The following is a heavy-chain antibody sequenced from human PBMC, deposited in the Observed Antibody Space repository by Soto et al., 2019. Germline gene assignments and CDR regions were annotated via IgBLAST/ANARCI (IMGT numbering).Heavy chain of an antibody. CDR2: INPSGGST. D-gene: IGHD2-15*01. CDR1: GYTFTSYY. CDR3: AGDLAIVVVGATKGVSDY. J-gene: IGHJ4*02. Sequence: QVQLVQSGAEVKKPGASVKVSCKASGYTFTSYYMNWVRQAPGQGLEWMGIINPSGGSTSYAQKLQGRVTMTRDTYTSTVYMELSNLRSEDTAVYYCAGDLAIVVVGATKGVSDYWGQGTLVTVSS. V-gene: IGHV1-46*03.